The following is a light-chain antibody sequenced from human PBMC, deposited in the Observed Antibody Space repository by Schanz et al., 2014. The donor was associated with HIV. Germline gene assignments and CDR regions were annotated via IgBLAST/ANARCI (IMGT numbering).Light chain of an antibody. Sequence: QSVLTQPPSASGAPGQRVTISCSGSNSNIGINAVNWYQQLPGAAPKLLIYGDNQRPSGVPDRFSGSKSGTSASLAITGLQAEDEADYYCQSYDSSLRAVVFGGGTKLTVL. J-gene: IGLJ2*01. CDR3: QSYDSSLRAVV. V-gene: IGLV1-44*01. CDR1: NSNIGINA. CDR2: GDN.